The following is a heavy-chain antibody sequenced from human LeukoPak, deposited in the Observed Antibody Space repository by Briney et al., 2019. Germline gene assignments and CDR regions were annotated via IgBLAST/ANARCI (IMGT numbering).Heavy chain of an antibody. Sequence: GGSLRLSCAASGFTFSSYSMNWVRQAPGKGLEWVSSISSSSSYIYYADSVKGRFPISRDNAKNSLYLQMSSLRAEDTAVYYCARGAVAGTPFDYWGQGTLVTVSS. J-gene: IGHJ4*02. CDR2: ISSSSSYI. CDR1: GFTFSSYS. D-gene: IGHD6-19*01. V-gene: IGHV3-21*01. CDR3: ARGAVAGTPFDY.